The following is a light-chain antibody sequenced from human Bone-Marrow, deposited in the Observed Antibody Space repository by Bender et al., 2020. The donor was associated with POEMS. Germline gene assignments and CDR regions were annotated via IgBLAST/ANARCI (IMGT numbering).Light chain of an antibody. CDR1: STDVGDFNY. CDR3: SSYTAGSKL. J-gene: IGLJ1*01. V-gene: IGLV2-14*03. Sequence: QSALTQPASVSGSPGQSITISCTGSSTDVGDFNYVTWYQQHPDRAPRLIIYDVTNRPSGVSDRFSGSKSGNTASLTISGLQAEDEADYYCSSYTAGSKLFGTGTKVTVV. CDR2: DVT.